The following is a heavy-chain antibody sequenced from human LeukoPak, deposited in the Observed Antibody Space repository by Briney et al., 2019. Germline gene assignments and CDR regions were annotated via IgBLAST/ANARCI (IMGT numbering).Heavy chain of an antibody. V-gene: IGHV3-74*01. J-gene: IGHJ4*02. Sequence: PGGSLKLSCTVSGFNFNNYWMHWVRQAPGKGLVWVSRMNNDGRVISYADSVNGRFTISRDNAKNTLYLQMNSLRAVDTAVYYCAREFEATGFWALDYWGQGTLVTASS. CDR2: MNNDGRVI. CDR1: GFNFNNYW. D-gene: IGHD3-16*01. CDR3: AREFEATGFWALDY.